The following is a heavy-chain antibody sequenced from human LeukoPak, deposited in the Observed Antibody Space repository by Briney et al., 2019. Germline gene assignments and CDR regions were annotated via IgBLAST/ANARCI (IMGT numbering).Heavy chain of an antibody. J-gene: IGHJ4*02. V-gene: IGHV1-8*02. Sequence: ASVKVSCKASGYTFTSYGISWVRQAPGQGLEWMGWMDPNSGNTGYAQKFQGRVTMTRNTSISTAYMELSSLRSEDTAVYYCARGLAAAVNGADYWGQGTLVTVSS. CDR3: ARGLAAAVNGADY. D-gene: IGHD6-13*01. CDR2: MDPNSGNT. CDR1: GYTFTSYG.